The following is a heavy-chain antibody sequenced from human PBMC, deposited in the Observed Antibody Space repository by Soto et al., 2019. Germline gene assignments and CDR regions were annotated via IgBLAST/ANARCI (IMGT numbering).Heavy chain of an antibody. D-gene: IGHD6-19*01. CDR1: GYTFTSYG. CDR2: ISAYNGNT. CDR3: ARDAIYSSGWWYAFDI. V-gene: IGHV1-18*01. Sequence: ASGKVSCKASGYTFTSYGISWVRQAPGQGLEWMGWISAYNGNTNYAQKLQGRVTMTTDTSTSTAYMELRSLRSDDTAVYYCARDAIYSSGWWYAFDIWGQGTMVTVSS. J-gene: IGHJ3*02.